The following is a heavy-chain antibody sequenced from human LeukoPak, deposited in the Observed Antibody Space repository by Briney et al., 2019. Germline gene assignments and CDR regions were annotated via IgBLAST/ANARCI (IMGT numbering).Heavy chain of an antibody. Sequence: GGSLRLSCAASGFTFSNYGMNWVRQAPGKGLDWLALISYDGTIQFYADSVKGRFTISRDNSRNTLFLQMNSLRPEDTAVYDCAVTAGGTGHFDHWGQGSLVTVSS. CDR3: AVTAGGTGHFDH. V-gene: IGHV3-30*03. J-gene: IGHJ4*02. CDR2: ISYDGTIQ. D-gene: IGHD6-13*01. CDR1: GFTFSNYG.